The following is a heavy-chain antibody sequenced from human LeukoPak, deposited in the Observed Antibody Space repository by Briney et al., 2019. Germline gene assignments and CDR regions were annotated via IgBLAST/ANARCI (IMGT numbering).Heavy chain of an antibody. Sequence: GGSLRLSCAVSGFTFDNYAMHWVRHGPGKGLEWVSGIGWNSDNINYADSVRGRFTISRDNARNSVFLQMSSLTAEDTALYFCAKDISSTGFFPYFDRWGPGTPVTVSA. CDR3: AKDISSTGFFPYFDR. V-gene: IGHV3-9*01. J-gene: IGHJ5*02. CDR2: IGWNSDNI. CDR1: GFTFDNYA. D-gene: IGHD6-13*01.